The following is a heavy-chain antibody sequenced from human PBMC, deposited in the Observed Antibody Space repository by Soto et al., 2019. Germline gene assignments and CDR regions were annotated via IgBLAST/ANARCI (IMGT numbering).Heavy chain of an antibody. CDR2: IWYDGSNK. V-gene: IGHV3-33*01. D-gene: IGHD6-6*01. Sequence: QVQLVESGGGVVQTGRSLRLSCAASGFTFSSYGMHWVRQAPGKGLEWVAVIWYDGSNKYYADSVKGRFTISRDNSKNTLYLQMNSLRAEDTAVYYCARARYSSSSHFNGMDVWGQGTTVTVSS. CDR3: ARARYSSSSHFNGMDV. CDR1: GFTFSSYG. J-gene: IGHJ6*02.